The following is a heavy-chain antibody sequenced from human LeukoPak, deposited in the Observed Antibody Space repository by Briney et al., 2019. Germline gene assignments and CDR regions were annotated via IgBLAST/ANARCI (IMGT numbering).Heavy chain of an antibody. CDR2: IIPIFGTA. J-gene: IGHJ6*02. D-gene: IGHD2-15*01. Sequence: GASVKVSCKASGYTFTSFDINWVRQAPGQGLEWMGGIIPIFGTANYAQKFQGRVTITADESTSTAYMELSSLRSEDTAVYYCACRLGYCSGGSCQRGGSYYYYGMDVWGQGTTVTVSS. V-gene: IGHV1-69*13. CDR1: GYTFTSFD. CDR3: ACRLGYCSGGSCQRGGSYYYYGMDV.